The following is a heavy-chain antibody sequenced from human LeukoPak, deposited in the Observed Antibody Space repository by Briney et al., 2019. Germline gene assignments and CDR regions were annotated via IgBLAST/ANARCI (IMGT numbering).Heavy chain of an antibody. CDR1: GFTFRNYW. CDR2: TNIDGSTS. Sequence: PGGSLRPSCSASGFTFRNYWMHWVRQAPGKGLVWVSRTNIDGSTSTYADSVQGRFSISRDNAKNTLYLQMNSLRAEDTAVYYCARAPMVRANVVDYWGQGTLVTVSS. D-gene: IGHD4/OR15-4a*01. CDR3: ARAPMVRANVVDY. V-gene: IGHV3-74*01. J-gene: IGHJ4*02.